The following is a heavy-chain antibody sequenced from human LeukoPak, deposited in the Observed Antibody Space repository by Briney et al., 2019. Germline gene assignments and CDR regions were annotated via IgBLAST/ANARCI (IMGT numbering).Heavy chain of an antibody. CDR2: IYYSGST. CDR3: ARHKGVIGVNHSFDY. D-gene: IGHD2/OR15-2a*01. V-gene: IGHV4-59*08. J-gene: IGHJ4*02. CDR1: GGSFSGYY. Sequence: PSETLSLTCAVYGGSFSGYYWSWTRQPPGKGLEWIGYIYYSGSTNYNPSLKSRVTISVDTSKNQFSLKLSSVTAADTAVYYCARHKGVIGVNHSFDYWGQGTLVTVSS.